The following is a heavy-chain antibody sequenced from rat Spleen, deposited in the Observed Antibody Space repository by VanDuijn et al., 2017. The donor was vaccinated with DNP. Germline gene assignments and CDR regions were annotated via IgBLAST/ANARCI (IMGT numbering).Heavy chain of an antibody. V-gene: IGHV5-27*01. J-gene: IGHJ2*01. D-gene: IGHD1-7*01. CDR3: TSGLY. CDR1: GFNFNDYS. Sequence: EVNLVESGGGLVQPGRSLKLSCAASGFNFNDYSMGWVRQAPGKGLEWVATISTSGGSTYYRDSVKGRFTISRDNAKSTLYLQMDSLRSEDTATYYCTSGLYWGQGVMVTVSS. CDR2: ISTSGGST.